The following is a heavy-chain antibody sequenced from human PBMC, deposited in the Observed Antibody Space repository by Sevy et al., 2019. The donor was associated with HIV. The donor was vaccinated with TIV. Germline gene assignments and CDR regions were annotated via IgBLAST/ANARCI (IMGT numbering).Heavy chain of an antibody. V-gene: IGHV3-53*01. J-gene: IGHJ6*02. Sequence: GGSLRLSCAASGFTVSSNYMSWVRQAPGKGLEWVSVIYSGGSTYYADSVKGRFTISRDNSKNTLYLQMNSLRAEDTAMYYCARSLRSAALEFTKYYYYYYGMDVWGQGTTVTVSS. CDR3: ARSLRSAALEFTKYYYYYYGMDV. CDR2: IYSGGST. D-gene: IGHD3-3*01. CDR1: GFTVSSNY.